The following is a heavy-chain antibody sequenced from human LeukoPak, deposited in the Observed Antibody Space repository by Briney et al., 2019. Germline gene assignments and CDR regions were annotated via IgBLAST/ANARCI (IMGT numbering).Heavy chain of an antibody. CDR1: GGSISSYY. V-gene: IGHV4-4*07. D-gene: IGHD6-13*01. J-gene: IGHJ5*02. CDR3: AGSIAADQLRGWFDP. Sequence: SETLSLTCTVSGGSISSYYWSWIRQPAGKGLEWIGRIYTSGSTNYNPSLKSRVTMSVDTSKNQFSLKLSSVTAADTAVYYCAGSIAADQLRGWFDPWGQGTLVTVSS. CDR2: IYTSGST.